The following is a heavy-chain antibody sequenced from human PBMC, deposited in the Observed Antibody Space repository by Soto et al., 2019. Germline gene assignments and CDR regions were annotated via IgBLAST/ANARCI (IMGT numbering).Heavy chain of an antibody. Sequence: ASVKVSCKASGYTFTSYGISWVRQAPGQGLEWMGWISAYNGNTNYAQKLQGRVTMTTDTSTSTAYMELRSLRSDDTAVYYCARVRFLEWLPHYYGSGSYPYYYYCMDVWGQGTTVTVSS. D-gene: IGHD3-10*01. CDR1: GYTFTSYG. CDR2: ISAYNGNT. J-gene: IGHJ6*02. V-gene: IGHV1-18*01. CDR3: ARVRFLEWLPHYYGSGSYPYYYYCMDV.